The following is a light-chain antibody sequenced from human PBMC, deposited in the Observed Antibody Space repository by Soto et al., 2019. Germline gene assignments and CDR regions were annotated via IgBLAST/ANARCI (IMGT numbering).Light chain of an antibody. Sequence: DIQMTQSPSTLSASVGDRVTITCRASQTISSLLAWYQQKPGRAPTLLIYKASTLESGVPSRFSGSGSGTEFTLTISSLRPDDSATYYCQQYNTYPLTFGQGTRLEMK. J-gene: IGKJ5*01. CDR2: KAS. CDR3: QQYNTYPLT. V-gene: IGKV1-5*03. CDR1: QTISSL.